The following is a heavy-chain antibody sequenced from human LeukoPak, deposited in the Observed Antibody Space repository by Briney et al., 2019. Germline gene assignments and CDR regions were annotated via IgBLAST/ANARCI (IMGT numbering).Heavy chain of an antibody. Sequence: ASVKVSCKASGYTSTNYYLHWMRQAPGQGLEWMGWINFNNGGTKPAQRFQGRVTMTRDTSISTAYMELSSLRSDDTAVYYCARMGASDYRGQGTLVIVSS. V-gene: IGHV1-2*02. J-gene: IGHJ4*02. CDR1: GYTSTNYY. CDR3: ARMGASDY. CDR2: INFNNGGT. D-gene: IGHD2-2*01.